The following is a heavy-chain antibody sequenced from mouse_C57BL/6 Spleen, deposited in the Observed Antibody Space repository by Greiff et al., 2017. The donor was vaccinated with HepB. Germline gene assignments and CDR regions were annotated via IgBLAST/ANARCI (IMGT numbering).Heavy chain of an antibody. V-gene: IGHV1-7*01. Sequence: VQLQESGAELAKPGASVKLSCKASGYTFTSYWMHWVKQRPGQGLEWIGYINPSSGYTKYNQKFKDKATLTADKSSSTADMQLSSLTYEDSAVYDCSRCDYLYYYAMDYWGQGTSVTVSS. CDR1: GYTFTSYW. CDR3: SRCDYLYYYAMDY. D-gene: IGHD2-4*01. J-gene: IGHJ4*01. CDR2: INPSSGYT.